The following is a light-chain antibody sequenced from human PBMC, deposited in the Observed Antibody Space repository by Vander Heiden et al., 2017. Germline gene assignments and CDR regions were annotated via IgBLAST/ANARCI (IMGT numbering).Light chain of an antibody. CDR3: QAWDSGSVV. J-gene: IGLJ2*01. V-gene: IGLV3-1*01. Sequence: SDELTQPSSLSGSPGQTARISCHRDNLGDTQACWYQQRSGQSPVLVIYLHSERPSGIPARFSGSNSGNTATLTISGTQAMDEADYYCQAWDSGSVVFGGGTRLTVL. CDR1: NLGDTQ. CDR2: LHS.